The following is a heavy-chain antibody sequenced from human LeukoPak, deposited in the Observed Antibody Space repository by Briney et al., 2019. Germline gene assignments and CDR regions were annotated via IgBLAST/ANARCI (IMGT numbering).Heavy chain of an antibody. Sequence: GGSLRLSCAADGFTFRKHWMSWVRQAMGKGLECVAKIKEDGSEKHYVDSVKGRFTISRDNTKNSLYLQMDSLRAEDTAVYYCARDYTGGWNDYWGQGTLVIVSS. CDR2: IKEDGSEK. D-gene: IGHD7-27*01. CDR3: ARDYTGGWNDY. J-gene: IGHJ4*02. V-gene: IGHV3-7*01. CDR1: GFTFRKHW.